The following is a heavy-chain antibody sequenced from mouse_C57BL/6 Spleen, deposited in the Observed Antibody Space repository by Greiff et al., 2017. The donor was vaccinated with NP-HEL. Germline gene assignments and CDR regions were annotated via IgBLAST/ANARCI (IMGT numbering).Heavy chain of an antibody. CDR2: ISSGSSTI. D-gene: IGHD2-3*01. Sequence: EVQGVESGGGLVKPGGSLKLSCAASGFTFSDYGMHWVRQAPEKGLEWVAYISSGSSTIYYADTVKGRFTISRDNAKNTLFLQMTSLRSEDTAMYYCARWRLLRCYAMDYWGQGTSVTVSS. J-gene: IGHJ4*01. CDR3: ARWRLLRCYAMDY. V-gene: IGHV5-17*01. CDR1: GFTFSDYG.